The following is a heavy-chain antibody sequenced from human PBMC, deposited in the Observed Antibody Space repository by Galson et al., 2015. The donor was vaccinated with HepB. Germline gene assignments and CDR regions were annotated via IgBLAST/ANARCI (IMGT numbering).Heavy chain of an antibody. D-gene: IGHD5-18*01. V-gene: IGHV3-30*04. CDR3: ARDGEYTAMVLYYYYYGMDV. J-gene: IGHJ6*02. CDR1: GFTFSSYA. CDR2: ISYDGSNK. Sequence: SLRLSCAASGFTFSSYAMRWVRQAPGKGLEWVAVISYDGSNKYYADSVKGRFTISRDNSKNTLYLQMNSLRAEDTAVYYCARDGEYTAMVLYYYYYGMDVWGQGTTVTVSS.